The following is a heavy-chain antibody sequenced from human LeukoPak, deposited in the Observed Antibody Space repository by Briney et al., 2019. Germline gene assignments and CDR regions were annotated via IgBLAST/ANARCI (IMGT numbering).Heavy chain of an antibody. CDR1: GYTFTGYY. CDR2: INPNSGGT. J-gene: IGHJ3*02. CDR3: ARNERWLQLDAFDI. V-gene: IGHV1-2*02. D-gene: IGHD5-24*01. Sequence: GASVKVSCKASGYTFTGYYMHWVRQAPGQGLEWMGWINPNSGGTNYAQKFQGRVTMTRDTSISTAYMELRSLRSDDTAVYYCARNERWLQLDAFDIWGQGTMVTVSS.